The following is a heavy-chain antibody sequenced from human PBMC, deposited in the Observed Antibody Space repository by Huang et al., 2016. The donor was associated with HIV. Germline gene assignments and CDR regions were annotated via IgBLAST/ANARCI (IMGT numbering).Heavy chain of an antibody. CDR1: GGSIRRDNYY. Sequence: QLQLQESGPGLVKPSETLSLTCTVSGGSIRRDNYYWGWIRQPPGTGLEWIGSIYYSWSTYYNPSLKRRVTITVYTSKNHFSLRMRSVTAADTAVYYCARLPGSITMIRGVITDPYWGQGTLVTVSS. CDR3: ARLPGSITMIRGVITDPY. D-gene: IGHD3-10*01. CDR2: IYYSWST. V-gene: IGHV4-39*02. J-gene: IGHJ4*02.